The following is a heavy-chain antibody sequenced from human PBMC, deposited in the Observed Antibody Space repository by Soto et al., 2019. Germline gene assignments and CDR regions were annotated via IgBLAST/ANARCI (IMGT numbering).Heavy chain of an antibody. CDR1: GFTFDDYA. V-gene: IGHV3-9*01. Sequence: LRLSCAASGFTFDDYAMHWVRQAPGKGLEWVSGISWNSGSIGYADSVKGRFTISRDNAKNSLYLQMNSLRAEDTALYYCAKDRAFWSGLYYYYYGMDVWGQGATVTVSS. CDR2: ISWNSGSI. D-gene: IGHD3-3*01. J-gene: IGHJ6*02. CDR3: AKDRAFWSGLYYYYYGMDV.